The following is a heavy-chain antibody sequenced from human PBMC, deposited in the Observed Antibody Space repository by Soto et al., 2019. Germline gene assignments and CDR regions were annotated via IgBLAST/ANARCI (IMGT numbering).Heavy chain of an antibody. CDR3: VRETRGTYYYDSSGYVDS. J-gene: IGHJ4*02. Sequence: SETLSLTCAVSGFYISSVGHSWSWIRQPPGKGLEWIGYIYHSGNTYYNPSLRSRVTISIDRSKNQFSLKLSSVTAADTALYYCVRETRGTYYYDSSGYVDSWGQGTLVTVLL. CDR2: IYHSGNT. V-gene: IGHV4-30-2*01. D-gene: IGHD3-22*01. CDR1: GFYISSVGHS.